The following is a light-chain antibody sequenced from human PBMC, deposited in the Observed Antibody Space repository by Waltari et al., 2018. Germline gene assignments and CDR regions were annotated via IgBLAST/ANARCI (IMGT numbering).Light chain of an antibody. CDR3: CSYAGSTTSLV. J-gene: IGLJ2*01. Sequence: QSALTQPASVSGSPGQSITISCTGTSNDVGNYNLLSWYQQHPGKAPHLMIYEVTKRPSGVSNRFSGSKSGNTASLTISGLQADDEADYHCCSYAGSTTSLVFGGGTKLTVL. V-gene: IGLV2-23*02. CDR1: SNDVGNYNL. CDR2: EVT.